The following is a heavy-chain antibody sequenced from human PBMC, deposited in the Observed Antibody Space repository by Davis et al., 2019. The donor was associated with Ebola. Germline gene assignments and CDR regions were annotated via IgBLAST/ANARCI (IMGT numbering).Heavy chain of an antibody. D-gene: IGHD1-26*01. CDR3: ARDGPVGAILYGMDV. V-gene: IGHV3-48*02. CDR1: GFTFRSYW. J-gene: IGHJ6*02. Sequence: GESLKISCAASGFTFRSYWMSWVRQAPGKGLEWVSYISSSSSTIYYADSVKGRFTISRDNAKNSLYLQMNSLRDEDTAVYYCARDGPVGAILYGMDVWGQGTTVTVSS. CDR2: ISSSSSTI.